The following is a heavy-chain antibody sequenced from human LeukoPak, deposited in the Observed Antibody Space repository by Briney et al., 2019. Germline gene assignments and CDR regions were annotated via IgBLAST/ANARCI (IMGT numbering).Heavy chain of an antibody. V-gene: IGHV4-30-2*01. J-gene: IGHJ4*02. D-gene: IGHD4-23*01. Sequence: SETLSLTCTVSGGSISSGGYYWSWIRQPPGKGLEWIGYIYHSGSTYYNPSLKSRVTISVDSSKNQFSLKLSSVTAADTAVYYCARNNYGGNSYFDYWGQGTLVTVSS. CDR1: GGSISSGGYY. CDR3: ARNNYGGNSYFDY. CDR2: IYHSGST.